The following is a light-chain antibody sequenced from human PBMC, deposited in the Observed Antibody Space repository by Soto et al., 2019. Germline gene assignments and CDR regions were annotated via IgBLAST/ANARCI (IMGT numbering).Light chain of an antibody. J-gene: IGKJ1*01. CDR1: QSISTY. CDR2: KAS. CDR3: QHYNSYSEA. V-gene: IGKV1-5*03. Sequence: DIQMTQSPSTLSASVVDRVTITCRASQSISTYLAWYQQKPGKAPKLLIYKASTLKSGVPSRFSGSGSGTEFTLTISSLQPDDFATYYCQHYNSYSEAFGQGTKVDIK.